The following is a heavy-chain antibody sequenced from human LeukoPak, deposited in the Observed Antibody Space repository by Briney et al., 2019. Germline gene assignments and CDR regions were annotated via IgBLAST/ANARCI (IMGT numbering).Heavy chain of an antibody. CDR2: IYTSGST. V-gene: IGHV4-4*07. J-gene: IGHJ6*03. D-gene: IGHD2-2*02. CDR1: GGSISSYY. Sequence: SETLSLTCSLSGGSISSYYWSWIRQPAGKGLEWIGRIYTSGSTNYNPSLKSRVTMSVDTSKNQFSLKLSSVTAADTAVYYCARHCSSTSCYIGDYYYMDVWGKGTTVTVSS. CDR3: ARHCSSTSCYIGDYYYMDV.